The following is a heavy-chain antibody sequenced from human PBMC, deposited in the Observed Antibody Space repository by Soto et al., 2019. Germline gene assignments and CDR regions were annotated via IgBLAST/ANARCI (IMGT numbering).Heavy chain of an antibody. J-gene: IGHJ6*02. CDR1: GGTFSSYA. D-gene: IGHD2-15*01. Sequence: SVKVSCKASGGTFSSYAISWVRQAPGQGLEWMGGIIPIFGTANYAQKFQGRVTITADESTSTAYMELSSLRSEDTAVYYCARDNSAGVVAARPLSGDYGMDVWGQGNTVTVSS. CDR2: IIPIFGTA. CDR3: ARDNSAGVVAARPLSGDYGMDV. V-gene: IGHV1-69*13.